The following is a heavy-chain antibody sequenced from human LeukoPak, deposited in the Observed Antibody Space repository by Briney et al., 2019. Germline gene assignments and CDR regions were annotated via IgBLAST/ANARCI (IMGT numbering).Heavy chain of an antibody. J-gene: IGHJ4*02. V-gene: IGHV3-53*01. D-gene: IGHD4-17*01. CDR1: GLTLSRNY. CDR2: IYSGGST. Sequence: PGGSLRLSCALSGLTLSRNYMSWVRPAPGKGGEWVSVIYSGGSTNYPDRVKGRFTISRDNSKNTLYLQMNSLRAEDTAVYYCARSLGGAVTTEAFHYWGQGTRVTGSS. CDR3: ARSLGGAVTTEAFHY.